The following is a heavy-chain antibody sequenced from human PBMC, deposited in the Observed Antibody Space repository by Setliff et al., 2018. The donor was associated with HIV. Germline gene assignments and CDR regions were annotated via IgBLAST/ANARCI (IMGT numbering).Heavy chain of an antibody. CDR2: IHYNGRT. CDR1: GDSITNDDYY. CDR3: ARYTSKVDWFDP. J-gene: IGHJ5*02. Sequence: SETLSLTCTVSGDSITNDDYYWGWIRQPPGKGLEWIAIIHYNGRTYYDPSLKSRVTIFVDTSKTQFYLRLRSVTASDTAVYYCARYTSKVDWFDPWGQGTLVTSPQ. V-gene: IGHV4-39*01. D-gene: IGHD2-2*02.